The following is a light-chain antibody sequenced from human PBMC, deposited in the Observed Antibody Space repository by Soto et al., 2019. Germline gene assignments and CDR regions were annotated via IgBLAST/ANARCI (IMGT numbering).Light chain of an antibody. CDR1: QGISSS. CDR2: AAS. J-gene: IGKJ3*01. Sequence: DIQMTQSPSPLSASVGDRVTITCRASQGISSSLAWYQHKPGKVPELLIYAASTLHSGVPSRFSGSGSGTDFTLTISSLQPEDVATYYCQEYYSPPFTFGPGTKVNFK. CDR3: QEYYSPPFT. V-gene: IGKV1-27*01.